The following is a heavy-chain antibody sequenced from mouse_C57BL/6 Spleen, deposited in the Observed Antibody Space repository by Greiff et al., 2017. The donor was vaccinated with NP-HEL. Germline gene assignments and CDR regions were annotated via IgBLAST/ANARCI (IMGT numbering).Heavy chain of an antibody. J-gene: IGHJ2*01. CDR1: GYTFTSYW. V-gene: IGHV1-64*01. CDR2: IHPNSGST. D-gene: IGHD3-2*02. CDR3: ARSDSSGSYYFDY. Sequence: QVQLQQPGAELVKPGASVKLSCKASGYTFTSYWMHWVKQRPGQGLEWIGMIHPNSGSTNYNEKFKSKATLTVDKSSSTAYMQLSSLTSEDSAVYSCARSDSSGSYYFDYWGQGTTLTVSS.